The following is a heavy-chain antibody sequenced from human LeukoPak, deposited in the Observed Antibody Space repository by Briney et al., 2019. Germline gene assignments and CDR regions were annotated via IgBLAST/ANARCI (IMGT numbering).Heavy chain of an antibody. J-gene: IGHJ4*02. CDR3: AKDTNWGLDY. CDR2: ISNTGTSI. Sequence: GGSLRLSCAASGFTFSNYYMSWIRQAPGKGLEWVSYISNTGTSISYTDSVKGRFTISRDNAKNSLYLQMSSLRAEDTAVYYCAKDTNWGLDYWGQGTLVTVSS. D-gene: IGHD7-27*01. CDR1: GFTFSNYY. V-gene: IGHV3-11*01.